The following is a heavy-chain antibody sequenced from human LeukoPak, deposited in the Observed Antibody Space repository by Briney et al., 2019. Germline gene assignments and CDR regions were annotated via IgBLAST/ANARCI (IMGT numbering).Heavy chain of an antibody. J-gene: IGHJ4*02. CDR2: FDPEDGET. CDR1: GYTLTELS. D-gene: IGHD5-12*01. V-gene: IGHV1-24*01. CDR3: ATARGYSGYDLSGTFDY. Sequence: GASAKVSCKVSGYTLTELSMHWVRQAPGKGLEWMGGFDPEDGETIYAQKFQGRVTMTEDTSTDTAYMELSSLRSEDTAVYYCATARGYSGYDLSGTFDYWGQGTLVTVSS.